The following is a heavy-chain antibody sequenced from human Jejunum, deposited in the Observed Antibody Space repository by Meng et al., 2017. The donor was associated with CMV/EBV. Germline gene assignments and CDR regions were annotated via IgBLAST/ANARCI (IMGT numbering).Heavy chain of an antibody. CDR3: ARMLLGFDWFDP. Sequence: SGFSLSTSGMRVSWIRQPPGKALEWLARIDWDDDKFYSTSLKTRLTISKDTSKNQVVLTMTNMDPVDTATYYCARMLLGFDWFDPWGQGTLVTVSS. CDR2: IDWDDDK. CDR1: GFSLSTSGMR. V-gene: IGHV2-70D*14. D-gene: IGHD3-10*01. J-gene: IGHJ5*02.